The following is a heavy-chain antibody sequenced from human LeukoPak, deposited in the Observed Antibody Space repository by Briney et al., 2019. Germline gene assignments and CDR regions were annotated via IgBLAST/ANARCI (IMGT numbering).Heavy chain of an antibody. V-gene: IGHV1-46*01. J-gene: IGHJ4*02. CDR2: NPSGGST. D-gene: IGHD3-3*01. CDR3: ARGPYYDFWSARFDY. Sequence: NPSGGSTSYAQKFQGRVTVTTDESTSTAYMELSSLRSEDTAVYYCARGPYYDFWSARFDYWGQGTLVTVSS.